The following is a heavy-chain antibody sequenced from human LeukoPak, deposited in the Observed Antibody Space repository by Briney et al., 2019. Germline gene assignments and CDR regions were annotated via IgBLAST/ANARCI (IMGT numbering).Heavy chain of an antibody. V-gene: IGHV1-46*01. J-gene: IGHJ4*02. CDR2: INPSGGST. Sequence: ASVKVSCKASGYTFTSYYMHWVRQAPGQGLEWMGIINPSGGSTSYAQKFQGRVTMTRDMSTSTVYMELSSLRSEGTAVYYCARDKGSGHRKYSSAVYFDYWGQGTLVTVSS. CDR1: GYTFTSYY. CDR3: ARDKGSGHRKYSSAVYFDY. D-gene: IGHD6-19*01.